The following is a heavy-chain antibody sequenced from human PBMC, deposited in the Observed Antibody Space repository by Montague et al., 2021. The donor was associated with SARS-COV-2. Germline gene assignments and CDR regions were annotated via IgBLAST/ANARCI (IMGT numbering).Heavy chain of an antibody. Sequence: SLRLSCAASGFTFSSYWMHWVRQAPGKGLVWVSRIKSDGSSTSYADSVKGRFTISRDNAKNTLYLQMNSLRAEDTAVYYCLCLPVVDDRGQGSLATVSS. CDR3: LCLPVVDD. V-gene: IGHV3-74*01. J-gene: IGHJ4*02. CDR2: IKSDGSST. CDR1: GFTFSSYW. D-gene: IGHD3-16*01.